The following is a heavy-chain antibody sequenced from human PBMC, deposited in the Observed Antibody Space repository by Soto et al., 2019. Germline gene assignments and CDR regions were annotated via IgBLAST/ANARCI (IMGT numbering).Heavy chain of an antibody. Sequence: SETLSLTCTVSGGSISSSSYYWGWVRQSPGKGLEWIGSIYYSGSTYYNPSLKSRVTISVDTSKNQFSLNLTSVTAADTAVYYCARLGVVPAAIGYWGQGTLVTVSA. CDR1: GGSISSSSYY. V-gene: IGHV4-39*01. J-gene: IGHJ4*02. CDR3: ARLGVVPAAIGY. D-gene: IGHD2-2*01. CDR2: IYYSGST.